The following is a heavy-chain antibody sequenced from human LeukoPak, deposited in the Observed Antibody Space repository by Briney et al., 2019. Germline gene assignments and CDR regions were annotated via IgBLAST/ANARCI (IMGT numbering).Heavy chain of an antibody. V-gene: IGHV4-59*01. CDR1: GDSISSYY. J-gene: IGHJ1*01. Sequence: SETLSLTCTVSGDSISSYYWSWIRQPPGKGLEWMGYIYYSGSTNYNPSLKSRVTISVDTSKNQFSLKLSSVTAADTAVYYCASTTRVAPDGRAEYFQHWGQGTLGIVSS. CDR3: ASTTRVAPDGRAEYFQH. D-gene: IGHD5-12*01. CDR2: IYYSGST.